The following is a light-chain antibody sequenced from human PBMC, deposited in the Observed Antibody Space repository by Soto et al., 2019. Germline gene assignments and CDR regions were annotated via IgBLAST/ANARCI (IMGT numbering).Light chain of an antibody. J-gene: IGKJ3*01. CDR1: QDIRTS. V-gene: IGKV1-33*01. Sequence: DIQMTQSPSSLSASVGARVSITCQASQDIRTSLSWFHQKPGRAPKLLIYGASNLETGVPSRFRGSGSGTDFTFTISSPQPDDISTSYCQLYDNLPPFTFGPGTKVDIK. CDR2: GAS. CDR3: QLYDNLPPFT.